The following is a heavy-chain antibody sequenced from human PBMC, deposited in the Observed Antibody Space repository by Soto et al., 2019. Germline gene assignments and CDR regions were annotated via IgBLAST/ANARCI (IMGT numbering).Heavy chain of an antibody. CDR1: GYTFTGYY. Sequence: AASVKVSGKASGYTFTGYYMHWVRQAPGQGLEWMGWINPNSGGTNYAQKFQGRVTMTRDTSISTAYMELSRLRSDDTAVYYCARELHVWGSYRLAYWGQGTLVTVSS. CDR3: ARELHVWGSYRLAY. D-gene: IGHD3-16*02. J-gene: IGHJ4*02. V-gene: IGHV1-2*02. CDR2: INPNSGGT.